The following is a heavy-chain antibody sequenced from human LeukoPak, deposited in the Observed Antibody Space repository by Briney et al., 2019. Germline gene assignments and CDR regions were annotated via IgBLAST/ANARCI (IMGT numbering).Heavy chain of an antibody. V-gene: IGHV3-21*01. Sequence: PGGSLRLSCAASGFTFSSYSMNWVRQAPGQGLDWVSSISSSSSYIYYADSVKGRFTISRDNAKNSLYLQMNSLRAEDTAVYYCARDRGSSWPFDYWGQGTLVTVSS. J-gene: IGHJ4*02. D-gene: IGHD6-13*01. CDR1: GFTFSSYS. CDR3: ARDRGSSWPFDY. CDR2: ISSSSSYI.